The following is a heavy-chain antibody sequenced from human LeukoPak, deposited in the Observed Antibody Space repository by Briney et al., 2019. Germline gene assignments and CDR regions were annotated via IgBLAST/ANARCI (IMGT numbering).Heavy chain of an antibody. D-gene: IGHD3-22*01. Sequence: PGGSLRLSCAASGFTFSSYGMHWVRQAPGKGLEWVAFIRYDGSSKYYADSVKGRFTISRDNSKNTLNLQMNSLRAEDTAVYYCAKDPTHYRVWDYYETIGLSYWGQGTLVTVSS. CDR3: AKDPTHYRVWDYYETIGLSY. V-gene: IGHV3-30*02. CDR2: IRYDGSSK. CDR1: GFTFSSYG. J-gene: IGHJ4*02.